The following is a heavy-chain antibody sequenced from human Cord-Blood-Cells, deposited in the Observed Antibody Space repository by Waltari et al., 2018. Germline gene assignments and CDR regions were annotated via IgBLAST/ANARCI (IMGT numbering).Heavy chain of an antibody. Sequence: QVQLVQSGAEVKKPGSSVKVSCKASGGTFSSYAISWVRQAPGQGLELMGGIIPIFGTANYTQKFQGRVTITADESTSTAYMELSSLRSEDTAVYYCASTRLGYCSSTSCYYFDYWGQGTLVTVSS. CDR1: GGTFSSYA. J-gene: IGHJ4*02. D-gene: IGHD2-2*01. V-gene: IGHV1-69*01. CDR2: IIPIFGTA. CDR3: ASTRLGYCSSTSCYYFDY.